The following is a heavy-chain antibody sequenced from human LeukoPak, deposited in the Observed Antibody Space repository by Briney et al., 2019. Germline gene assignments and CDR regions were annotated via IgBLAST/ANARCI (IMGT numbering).Heavy chain of an antibody. J-gene: IGHJ4*02. CDR1: GGTFSSYA. D-gene: IGHD3-22*01. CDR3: ASDGRSSGYYRG. Sequence: ASVKVSCKASGGTFSSYAISWVRQAPGQGLEWMGRIIPILGIANYAQKFQGRVTITADKSTSTAYMELSSLRSEDTAVYYYASDGRSSGYYRGWGQGTLVTVSS. V-gene: IGHV1-69*04. CDR2: IIPILGIA.